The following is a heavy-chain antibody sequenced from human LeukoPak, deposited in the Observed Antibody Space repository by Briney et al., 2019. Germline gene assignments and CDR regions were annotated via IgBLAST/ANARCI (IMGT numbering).Heavy chain of an antibody. CDR3: ARAGWYRFDY. V-gene: IGHV3-74*01. Sequence: GSLRLSCAASGFTFSSYWMSWVRQAPGKGLVWVACMNSDGTTTNYADSMKGRFTISRDNAKNTLFLQMNSLGAEDTAVYYCARAGWYRFDYWGQGTLVTVSS. CDR2: MNSDGTTT. J-gene: IGHJ4*02. D-gene: IGHD6-19*01. CDR1: GFTFSSYW.